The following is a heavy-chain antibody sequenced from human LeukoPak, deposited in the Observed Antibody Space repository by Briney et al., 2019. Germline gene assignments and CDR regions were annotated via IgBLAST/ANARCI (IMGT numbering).Heavy chain of an antibody. CDR2: ISPSFGTA. D-gene: IGHD2-2*01. Sequence: SVKVSCKASGGTFSSYAISWGRQARGEGLEWLGGISPSFGTANYAQKFQGSVTITADESTSTAYMELSSLRSEDTAVYYCATHLGYCSSTSCFSENWFDPWGQGTLVTVSS. CDR3: ATHLGYCSSTSCFSENWFDP. CDR1: GGTFSSYA. J-gene: IGHJ5*02. V-gene: IGHV1-69*13.